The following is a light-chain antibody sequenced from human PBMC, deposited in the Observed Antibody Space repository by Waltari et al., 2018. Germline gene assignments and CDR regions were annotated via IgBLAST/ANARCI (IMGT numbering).Light chain of an antibody. CDR3: QQGHSFPPT. Sequence: DIPIPPSPSSVSASVGARVTITCRASQHISGWLAWYQQRPGEGPKLLIYEASSLQSGVPSRFSGSGSGTDFTLTISSLQPEDSAVYYCQQGHSFPPTFGGGTKVDIK. CDR2: EAS. V-gene: IGKV1-12*01. J-gene: IGKJ4*01. CDR1: QHISGW.